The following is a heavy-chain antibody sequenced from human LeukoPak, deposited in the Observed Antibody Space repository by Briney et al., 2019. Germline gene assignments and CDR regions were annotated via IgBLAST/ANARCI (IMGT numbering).Heavy chain of an antibody. CDR3: AKSYNNPTVAVRVRGVIPYFDY. Sequence: GGSLRLSCAASRFTFSSYAMSWVRQAPGKGLEWVSAISGSGGSTYYADSVKGRFIISRDNSKNTLYLQMNSLRAEDTAVYYCAKSYNNPTVAVRVRGVIPYFDYWGQGSLVTVSS. CDR2: ISGSGGST. CDR1: RFTFSSYA. D-gene: IGHD3-10*01. V-gene: IGHV3-23*01. J-gene: IGHJ4*02.